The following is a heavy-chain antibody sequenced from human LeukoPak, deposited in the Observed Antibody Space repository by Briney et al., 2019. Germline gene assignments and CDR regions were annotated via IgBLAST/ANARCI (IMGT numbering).Heavy chain of an antibody. D-gene: IGHD4-17*01. CDR3: AKDYGDYFLGFDY. V-gene: IGHV3-9*03. J-gene: IGHJ4*02. Sequence: GGSLRLSCAASGFTFDDYAMHWVRQAPGKGLEWVSGISWSSGSIGYADSVKGRFTISRDNAKNSLYLQMNSLRAEDMALYYCAKDYGDYFLGFDYWGQGTLVTVSS. CDR1: GFTFDDYA. CDR2: ISWSSGSI.